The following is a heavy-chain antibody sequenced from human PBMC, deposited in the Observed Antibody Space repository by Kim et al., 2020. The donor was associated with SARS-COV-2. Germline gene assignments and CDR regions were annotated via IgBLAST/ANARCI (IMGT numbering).Heavy chain of an antibody. V-gene: IGHV3-64D*06. CDR1: GFTFSSYA. D-gene: IGHD2-15*01. J-gene: IGHJ4*02. CDR2: ISSNGGST. Sequence: GGSLRLSCSASGFTFSSYAMHWVRQAPGKGLEYVSAISSNGGSTYYADSVKGRFTISRDNSKNTLYLQMSSLRAEDTAVYYCVKGRGYCSGGSCSDYWGLGTLVTVSS. CDR3: VKGRGYCSGGSCSDY.